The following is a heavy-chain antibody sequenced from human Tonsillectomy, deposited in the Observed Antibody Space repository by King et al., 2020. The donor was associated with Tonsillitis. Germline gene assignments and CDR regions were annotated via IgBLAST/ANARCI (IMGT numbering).Heavy chain of an antibody. Sequence: QLQESGPGLVKPSETLSLTCTVSGGSISSYYWSWIRQPAGKGLEWIGRIYTSGSTNYNPSLKSRVTMSVDTSKNQFSRKLRSVTAADTAVYYCARDFSSGWYAGAFDIWGQGTMVTVSS. CDR2: IYTSGST. D-gene: IGHD6-19*01. CDR1: GGSISSYY. CDR3: ARDFSSGWYAGAFDI. J-gene: IGHJ3*02. V-gene: IGHV4-4*07.